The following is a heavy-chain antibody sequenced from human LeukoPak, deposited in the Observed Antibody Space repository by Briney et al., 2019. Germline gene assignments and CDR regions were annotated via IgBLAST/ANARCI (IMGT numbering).Heavy chain of an antibody. CDR1: GFTFSSYA. V-gene: IGHV3-23*01. J-gene: IGHJ3*02. Sequence: GGSLRLSCAASGFTFSSYAMSWVRQAPGKGLEWVSAINGSGGSTYYADSVKGRFTISRDNSKNTLYLQMNSLRAEDTAVYYCAKDQNIVVVPAAIYPDAFDIWGQGTMVTVSS. CDR2: INGSGGST. CDR3: AKDQNIVVVPAAIYPDAFDI. D-gene: IGHD2-2*02.